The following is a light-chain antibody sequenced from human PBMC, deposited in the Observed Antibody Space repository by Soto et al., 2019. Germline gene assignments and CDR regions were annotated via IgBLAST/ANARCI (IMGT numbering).Light chain of an antibody. CDR2: DAS. J-gene: IGKJ1*01. CDR1: QSISSW. CDR3: QQYNSYSPWT. Sequence: DIQMTQSPSTLSASVGDRVTITCRASQSISSWLAWYQQKPGKAPKLLIYDASSLESGAPSRFSGSGSGTEFTLTISSLQHDDFATYYCQQYNSYSPWTFGQGTKVEIK. V-gene: IGKV1-5*01.